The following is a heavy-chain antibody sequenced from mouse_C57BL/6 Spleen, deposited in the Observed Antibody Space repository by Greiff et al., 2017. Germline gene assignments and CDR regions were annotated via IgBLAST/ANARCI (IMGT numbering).Heavy chain of an antibody. CDR2: IYPSDSET. Sequence: VQLQQPGAELVRPGSSVKLSCKASGYTFTSYWMDWVKQRPGQGLEWIGNIYPSDSETHYNQKFKDKATLTVDKSSSTAYMQLSSLPSEDSAVYYCAREGDSSGPAWFAYWGQGTLVTVSA. J-gene: IGHJ3*01. D-gene: IGHD3-2*02. CDR3: AREGDSSGPAWFAY. V-gene: IGHV1-61*01. CDR1: GYTFTSYW.